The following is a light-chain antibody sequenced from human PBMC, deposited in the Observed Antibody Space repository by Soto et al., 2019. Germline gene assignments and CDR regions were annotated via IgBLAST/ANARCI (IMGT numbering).Light chain of an antibody. Sequence: DIQMTQSPSTLSASVGDRVTITCRASQSVSNWLACYQQKPWKAPNILIYKTSDLESGVPSRFSGSGSGTEFTLTISSLQPDDFATYYCEPYSTLPYTFGHGTKREI. J-gene: IGKJ2*01. CDR2: KTS. V-gene: IGKV1-5*03. CDR1: QSVSNW. CDR3: EPYSTLPYT.